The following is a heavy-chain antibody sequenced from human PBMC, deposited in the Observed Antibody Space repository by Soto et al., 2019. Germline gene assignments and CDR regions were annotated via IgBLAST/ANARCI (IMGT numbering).Heavy chain of an antibody. V-gene: IGHV4-59*08. D-gene: IGHD6-13*01. CDR3: ARARPTGWQQLVKYYYYYYMDV. CDR2: IYYSGST. CDR1: GGSISSYY. J-gene: IGHJ6*03. Sequence: SETLSLTCTVSGGSISSYYWSWIRQPPGKGLEWIGYIYYSGSTNYNPSLKSRVTISVDTSKNQFSLKLSSVTAADTAVYYCARARPTGWQQLVKYYYYYYMDVWGKGTTVTVSS.